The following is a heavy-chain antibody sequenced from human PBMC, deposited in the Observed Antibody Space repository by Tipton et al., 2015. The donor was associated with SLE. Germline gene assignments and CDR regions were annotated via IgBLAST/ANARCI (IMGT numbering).Heavy chain of an antibody. CDR1: GGTFTNYA. J-gene: IGHJ6*03. Sequence: QVQLVQSGPEVKKPGSSVRVSCKTSGGTFTNYAFNWVRQAPGQGLEWVGKIVPLFGTTDYAPNFQGRVTFTADKSTKTAYMEVSSLTSADSAVYYCSAASSPRDYYMGVWGKGTAVSVSS. D-gene: IGHD2-2*01. CDR3: SAASSPRDYYMGV. CDR2: IVPLFGTT. V-gene: IGHV1-69*06.